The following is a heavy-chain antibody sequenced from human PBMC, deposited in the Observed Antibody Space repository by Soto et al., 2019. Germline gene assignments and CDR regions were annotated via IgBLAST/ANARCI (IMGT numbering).Heavy chain of an antibody. CDR3: ARGGVSGPPNYYYGMDV. CDR1: GFTFSSYD. J-gene: IGHJ6*02. V-gene: IGHV3-13*01. Sequence: GGSLRLSCAASGFTFSSYDMHWVRQATGKGLEWVSAIGTAGDTYYPGSVKGRFTISRENAKNSLYLQMNSLRAGDTAVYYCARGGVSGPPNYYYGMDVWGQGTTVTVS. CDR2: IGTAGDT. D-gene: IGHD6-25*01.